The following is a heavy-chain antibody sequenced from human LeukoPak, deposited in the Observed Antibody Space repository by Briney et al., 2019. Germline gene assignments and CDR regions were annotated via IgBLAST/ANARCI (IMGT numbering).Heavy chain of an antibody. V-gene: IGHV4-61*02. D-gene: IGHD5-18*01. CDR2: IYTSGST. Sequence: SETLSLTCTVSGGSISSGSYYWNWIRQPAGKGLDGIGRIYTSGSTNYNPSLESRVTISVDTSKNQSSLKLSSVTAADTAVYYCARPGVGSGRYGAFDIWGQGTMVTVSS. CDR3: ARPGVGSGRYGAFDI. CDR1: GGSISSGSYY. J-gene: IGHJ3*02.